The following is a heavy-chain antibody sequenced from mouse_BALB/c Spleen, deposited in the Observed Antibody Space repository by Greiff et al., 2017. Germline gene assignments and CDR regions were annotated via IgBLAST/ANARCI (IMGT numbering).Heavy chain of an antibody. J-gene: IGHJ3*01. CDR3: ARQEGNPAWFAY. D-gene: IGHD2-1*01. CDR1: GFTFSSYA. V-gene: IGHV5-9-3*01. Sequence: EVHLVESGGGLVQPGGSRKLSCAASGFTFSSYAMSWVRQTPEKRLEWVATISSGGSYTYYPDSVKGRFTISRDNAKNTLYLQMSSLRSEDTAMYYCARQEGNPAWFAYWGQGTLVTVSA. CDR2: ISSGGSYT.